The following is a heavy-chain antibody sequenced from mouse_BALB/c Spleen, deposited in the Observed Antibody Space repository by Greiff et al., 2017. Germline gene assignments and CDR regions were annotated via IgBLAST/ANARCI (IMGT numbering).Heavy chain of an antibody. D-gene: IGHD1-1*01. CDR3: ARDHAYGSSLYYAMDY. J-gene: IGHJ4*01. Sequence: EVQGVESGGGLVKPGGSLKLSCAASGFTFSDYYMYWVRQTPEKRLEWVATISDGGSYTYYPDSVKGRFTISRDNAKNNLYLQMSSLKSEDTAMYYCARDHAYGSSLYYAMDYWGQGTSVTVSS. V-gene: IGHV5-4*02. CDR2: ISDGGSYT. CDR1: GFTFSDYY.